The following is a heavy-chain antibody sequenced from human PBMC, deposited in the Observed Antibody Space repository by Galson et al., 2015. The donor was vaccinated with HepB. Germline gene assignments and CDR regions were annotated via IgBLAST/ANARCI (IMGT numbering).Heavy chain of an antibody. V-gene: IGHV4-31*03. Sequence: TLSLTCTVSGGSISSGGYYWSWIRQHPGKGLEWIGYIYYSGSTYYNPSLKSRVTISVDTSKNQFSLKLSSVTAADTAVYYCARDSPRPLGQDIVVAEGFDPWGQGTLVTVSS. J-gene: IGHJ5*02. CDR1: GGSISSGGYY. CDR3: ARDSPRPLGQDIVVAEGFDP. CDR2: IYYSGST. D-gene: IGHD2-2*01.